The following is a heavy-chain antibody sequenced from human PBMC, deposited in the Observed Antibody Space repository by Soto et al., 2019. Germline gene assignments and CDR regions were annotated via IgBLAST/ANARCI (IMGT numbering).Heavy chain of an antibody. CDR1: GGSFSGYY. CDR2: INHSGST. CDR3: ARGPYCGGDCYSGIIYYYYCGMDV. V-gene: IGHV4-34*01. D-gene: IGHD2-21*02. Sequence: PSETLSLTCAVYGGSFSGYYWSWIRQPPGKGLEWIGEINHSGSTNYNPSLKSRVTISVDTSKNQFSLKLSSVTAADTAVYYCARGPYCGGDCYSGIIYYYYCGMDVWGQGTTVTVSS. J-gene: IGHJ6*02.